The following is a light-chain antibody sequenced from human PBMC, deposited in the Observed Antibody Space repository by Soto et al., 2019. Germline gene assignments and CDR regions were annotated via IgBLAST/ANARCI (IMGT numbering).Light chain of an antibody. V-gene: IGKV3-20*01. CDR3: QQYVSSPLT. J-gene: IGKJ4*01. Sequence: EIVLTQSPGTLSLSPGERATLSCRASQSISSNFLAWYQQKPGQAPRLLIYGASSRTTGIPDRFSGSGSGTDFTLTISRLEPEDFAVYSCQQYVSSPLTFGGGTKVEIK. CDR2: GAS. CDR1: QSISSNF.